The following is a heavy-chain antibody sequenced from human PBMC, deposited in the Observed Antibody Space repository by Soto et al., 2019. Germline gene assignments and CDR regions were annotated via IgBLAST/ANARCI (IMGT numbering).Heavy chain of an antibody. CDR1: GFTFSSYG. D-gene: IGHD6-13*01. Sequence: GGSLRLSCAASGFTFSSYGMHWVRQAPGKGLEWVAVISYDGSNKYYADSVKGRFTISRDNSKNTLYLQMNSLRAEDTAVYYCAKVVSSSWYEKYYYYGMDVWGQGTTVTVSS. CDR3: AKVVSSSWYEKYYYYGMDV. V-gene: IGHV3-30*18. J-gene: IGHJ6*02. CDR2: ISYDGSNK.